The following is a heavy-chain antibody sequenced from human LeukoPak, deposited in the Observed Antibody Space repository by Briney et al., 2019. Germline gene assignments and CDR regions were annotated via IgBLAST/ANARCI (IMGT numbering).Heavy chain of an antibody. V-gene: IGHV3-30-3*01. CDR3: AREIYDSSGRNWFDP. J-gene: IGHJ5*02. D-gene: IGHD3-22*01. CDR1: GFTFSSYA. Sequence: GGSLRLSCAVSGFTFSSYAVHWVRQAPGKGLEWVAVISYDGSKKYYADSVKGRFTISRDNAKNSLYLQMNSLRAEDTAVYYCAREIYDSSGRNWFDPWGQGTLVTVSS. CDR2: ISYDGSKK.